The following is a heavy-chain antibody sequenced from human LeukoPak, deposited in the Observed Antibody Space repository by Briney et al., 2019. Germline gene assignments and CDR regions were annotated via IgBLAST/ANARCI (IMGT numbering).Heavy chain of an antibody. J-gene: IGHJ2*01. V-gene: IGHV1-3*01. Sequence: ASVKVSCKASGYSFSRYAMHWVRQAPRQRLEWMGWINAANGNSECTQKFQGRVTITRDTSASTDYMELSSLRFEDTAVYFCARGQHATGRYVDLWGRGTLVTVSP. CDR1: GYSFSRYA. CDR2: INAANGNS. CDR3: ARGQHATGRYVDL. D-gene: IGHD1-1*01.